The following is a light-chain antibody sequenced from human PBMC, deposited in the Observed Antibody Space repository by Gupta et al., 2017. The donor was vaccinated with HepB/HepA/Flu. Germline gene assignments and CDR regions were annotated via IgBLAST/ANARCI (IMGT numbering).Light chain of an antibody. V-gene: IGLV4-69*01. CDR3: QTWGTDIQL. J-gene: IGLJ2*01. Sequence: QLVLTQSPSASASLGASVRLTCTLSSGHSDYAIAWHQQQPEQGPRYLMKLNSDGSHSTGDGIPDRFSGSRSGAERYLTISSLQSEDEADYYCQTWGTDIQLFGGGTKLTVL. CDR2: LNSDGSH. CDR1: SGHSDYA.